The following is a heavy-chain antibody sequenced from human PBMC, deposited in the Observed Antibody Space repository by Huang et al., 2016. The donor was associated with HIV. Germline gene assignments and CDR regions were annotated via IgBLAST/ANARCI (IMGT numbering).Heavy chain of an antibody. J-gene: IGHJ5*02. D-gene: IGHD3-10*01. V-gene: IGHV3-74*01. Sequence: EVQLVESGGGLVQPGGSLRLSCAASGFTFSSYWLHWVRQAPGKGLVWVARIKREGSSTSYADSVKGRFTISRDNAKNTLYLQMNSLRAEDTAVYYCARDADYYGSGSYHPSGWFDPWGQGTLVTVSS. CDR2: IKREGSST. CDR1: GFTFSSYW. CDR3: ARDADYYGSGSYHPSGWFDP.